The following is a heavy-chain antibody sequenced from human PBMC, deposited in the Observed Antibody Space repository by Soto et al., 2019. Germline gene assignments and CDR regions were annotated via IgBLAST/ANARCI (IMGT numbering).Heavy chain of an antibody. J-gene: IGHJ4*02. CDR3: ARHPPPSTVTTLWFDY. D-gene: IGHD4-17*01. CDR1: GGSISSSSYY. CDR2: IYYSGST. V-gene: IGHV4-39*01. Sequence: PSETLSLTCTVSGGSISSSSYYWGWIRQPPGKGLEWIGSIYYSGSTYYNPSLKSRVTISVDTSKNQFSLKLSSVTAADTAVYCCARHPPPSTVTTLWFDYWGQGTLVTVSS.